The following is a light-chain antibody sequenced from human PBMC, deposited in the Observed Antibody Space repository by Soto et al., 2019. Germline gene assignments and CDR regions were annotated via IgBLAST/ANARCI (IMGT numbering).Light chain of an antibody. CDR3: QQSYPTPIT. CDR2: AAF. J-gene: IGKJ5*01. V-gene: IGKV1-39*01. Sequence: ASVGDRVTIICRASQSISSWLAWYQQKPGKAPKLLIYAAFSLQSGVPSRFSGSGSGTDFTLTISSLQPEDVATYYCQQSYPTPITFGQGTRLEIK. CDR1: QSISSW.